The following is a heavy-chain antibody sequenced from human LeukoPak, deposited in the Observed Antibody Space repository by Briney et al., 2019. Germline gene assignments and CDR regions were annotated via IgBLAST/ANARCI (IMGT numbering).Heavy chain of an antibody. Sequence: GASVKVSCKASGGTFTSYYMHWVRQAPGQGLEWMGIINPSGGSTSYAQKFQGRVTMTRDMSTSTVYMELSSLRSEDTAVYYCASTTVSHYYYMDVWGKGTTVTVSS. CDR2: INPSGGST. J-gene: IGHJ6*03. D-gene: IGHD4-17*01. CDR1: GGTFTSYY. CDR3: ASTTVSHYYYMDV. V-gene: IGHV1-46*01.